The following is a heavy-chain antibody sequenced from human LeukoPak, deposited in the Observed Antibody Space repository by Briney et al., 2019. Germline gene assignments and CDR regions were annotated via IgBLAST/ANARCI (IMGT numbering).Heavy chain of an antibody. CDR3: ARFAVAATGDFDY. CDR1: GYTFTSYY. CDR2: INPSGGST. Sequence: ASVKVSCKASGYTFTSYYMHWVRQAPGQGLEWMGIINPSGGSTSYAQKFQGRVTITADESTSTAYMELSSLRSEDTAVYYCARFAVAATGDFDYWGQGTLVTVSS. D-gene: IGHD2-15*01. J-gene: IGHJ4*02. V-gene: IGHV1-46*01.